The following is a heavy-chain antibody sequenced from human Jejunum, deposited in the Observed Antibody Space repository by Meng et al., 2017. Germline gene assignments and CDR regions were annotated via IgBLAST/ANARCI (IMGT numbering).Heavy chain of an antibody. CDR3: ARAIHLLADY. J-gene: IGHJ4*02. Sequence: EVQMVDSGGGLFQPGGSLRLSCAAAGFTLSHCWMHWVRQAPGEGLVWVSHINSDGSTTKYADSVRGRFTISRDNAKNTLYLQINSLRAEDTAVYYCARAIHLLADYWGQGTLVTVSS. V-gene: IGHV3-74*01. CDR1: GFTLSHCW. CDR2: INSDGSTT. D-gene: IGHD2-15*01.